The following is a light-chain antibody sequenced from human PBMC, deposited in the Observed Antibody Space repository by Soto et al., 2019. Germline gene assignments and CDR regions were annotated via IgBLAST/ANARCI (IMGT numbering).Light chain of an antibody. Sequence: QSALTQPASVSGSPGQSITISCTGTSGDVGTYNLVSWYQQHPGRVPKLMIYEVTKRPSGVSNRFSGSKSANTASLTISGLQAEDEADYYCCSYSGSRRISYWVFGGGTKVTVL. CDR3: CSYSGSRRISYWV. CDR2: EVT. V-gene: IGLV2-23*02. CDR1: SGDVGTYNL. J-gene: IGLJ3*02.